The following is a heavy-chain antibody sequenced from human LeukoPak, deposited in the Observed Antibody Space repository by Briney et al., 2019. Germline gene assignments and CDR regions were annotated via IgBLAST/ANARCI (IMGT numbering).Heavy chain of an antibody. CDR2: INSDGSST. D-gene: IGHD3-16*02. CDR1: GFTFSSYW. Sequence: PGGSLRLSCAASGFTFSSYWMHWVRQAPGKGLVWVSRINSDGSSTNYADSVKGRFTISRDNAKNTLYLQMNSLRAEDTAVYYCATFTSRENYHYTANLWGQGTLVIVS. CDR3: ATFTSRENYHYTANL. J-gene: IGHJ4*02. V-gene: IGHV3-74*01.